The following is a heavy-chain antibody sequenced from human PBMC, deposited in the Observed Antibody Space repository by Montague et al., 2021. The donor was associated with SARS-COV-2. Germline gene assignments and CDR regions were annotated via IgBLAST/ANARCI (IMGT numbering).Heavy chain of an antibody. CDR1: GGSFSIYY. CDR2: INHRGST. D-gene: IGHD6-13*01. V-gene: IGHV4-59*12. J-gene: IGHJ4*02. Sequence: SETLSLTCTVSGGSFSIYYWSWIRQPPGKGLEWIGDINHRGSTNNNPSLKTRVTISIDTSKNQFSLTLSSVTAADTAVYYCARGQGVYVINGDLDYWGQGTLVTVSS. CDR3: ARGQGVYVINGDLDY.